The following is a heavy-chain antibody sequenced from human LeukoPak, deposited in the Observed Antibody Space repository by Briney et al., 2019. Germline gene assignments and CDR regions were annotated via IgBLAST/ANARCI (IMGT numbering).Heavy chain of an antibody. CDR2: INSEGSST. D-gene: IGHD2-15*01. CDR3: ARENSLTPGAFDI. CDR1: GFTLSTYW. J-gene: IGHJ3*02. Sequence: GGSLRLSCAASGFTLSTYWMHWVRQAPGKGLVWVSRINSEGSSTTYADSVKGRFTISRDNSKNTLYLQMNSLRAEDTAVYYCARENSLTPGAFDIWGQGTMVTVSS. V-gene: IGHV3-74*01.